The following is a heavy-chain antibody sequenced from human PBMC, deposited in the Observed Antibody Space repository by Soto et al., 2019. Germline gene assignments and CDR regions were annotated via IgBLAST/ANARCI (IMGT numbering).Heavy chain of an antibody. D-gene: IGHD1-7*01. CDR1: GDSISPYY. CDR3: ARAGNYGAFDI. J-gene: IGHJ3*02. Sequence: SETLSLTCTVSGDSISPYYWNWIRQPPGKGLEWIGLIYYSGSTDYSPSLKSRVTIAVDTSKNQVSLTLSSVTAADTAVYYCARAGNYGAFDIWGQGTMVTVSS. CDR2: IYYSGST. V-gene: IGHV4-59*01.